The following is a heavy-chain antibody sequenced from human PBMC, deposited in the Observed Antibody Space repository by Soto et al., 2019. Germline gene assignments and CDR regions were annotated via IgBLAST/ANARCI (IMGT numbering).Heavy chain of an antibody. J-gene: IGHJ4*02. V-gene: IGHV3-7*01. CDR2: INKDGSQE. CDR1: GFTFSNYW. Sequence: EVQLVESGGALVQPGGSLRLTCATSGFTFSNYWMTWVRQAPGKGLEWVANINKDGSQESFVDSVKGRFTISRDNAKSSLYLQMNSLRAEDTAIYYCVKEIAAAQWGQGTLVTVSS. D-gene: IGHD6-25*01. CDR3: VKEIAAAQ.